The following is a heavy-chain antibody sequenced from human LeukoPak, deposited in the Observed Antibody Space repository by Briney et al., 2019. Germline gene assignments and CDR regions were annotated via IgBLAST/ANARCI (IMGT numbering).Heavy chain of an antibody. CDR1: GFTFSSYA. D-gene: IGHD5-12*01. J-gene: IGHJ4*02. CDR2: IKQDGSEQ. CDR3: AREGGYGGVFDY. Sequence: GGSLRLPCAASGFTFSSYAMSWVRQAPGKGLEWVANIKQDGSEQYYAGSVKGRFTISRDNTKNSLFLQMNSLRAEDTAVYYCAREGGYGGVFDYWGQGTLVTV. V-gene: IGHV3-7*03.